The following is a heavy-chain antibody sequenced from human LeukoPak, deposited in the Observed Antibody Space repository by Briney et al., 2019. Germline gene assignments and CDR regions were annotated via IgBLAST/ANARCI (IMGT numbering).Heavy chain of an antibody. J-gene: IGHJ3*02. V-gene: IGHV4-39*07. D-gene: IGHD3-10*01. CDR3: ARDRKPGGSGTQGFDI. Sequence: SETLSLTCTASGGSISSGSYYWGWIRQPPGKGLEWIGSIYYSGSTYNNPSIKSRVTISVDTSKNQFSLKLSSVTAADTAVYYCARDRKPGGSGTQGFDIWGQGSMVTVSS. CDR2: IYYSGST. CDR1: GGSISSGSYY.